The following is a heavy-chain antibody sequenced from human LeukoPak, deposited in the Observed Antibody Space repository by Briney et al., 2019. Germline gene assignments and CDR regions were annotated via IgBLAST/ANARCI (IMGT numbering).Heavy chain of an antibody. V-gene: IGHV3-21*04. D-gene: IGHD3-9*01. CDR1: GFAFDDYA. CDR3: ARGGLRYFDWPERDY. Sequence: GGSLRLSCAASGFAFDDYAMHWVRQAPGKGLEWVSSISSSSSYIYYADSVKGRFTISRDNAKNSLYLQMNSLRAEDTAVYYCARGGLRYFDWPERDYWGQGTLVTVSS. J-gene: IGHJ4*02. CDR2: ISSSSSYI.